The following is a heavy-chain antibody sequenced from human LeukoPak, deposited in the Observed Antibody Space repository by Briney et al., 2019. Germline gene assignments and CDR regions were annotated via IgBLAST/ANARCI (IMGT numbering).Heavy chain of an antibody. V-gene: IGHV4-59*01. J-gene: IGHJ4*02. CDR1: GGSLSHYY. CDR2: IYYSGDT. Sequence: SETLSLTCNMSGGSLSHYYWSWIRQPPGKGLEWIGYIYYSGDTNYSPSLKSRVTISVGTSKNQFSLKLRSATAADTAVYYCARGLDYYGSGSYHYWGQGTLVTVSS. D-gene: IGHD3-10*01. CDR3: ARGLDYYGSGSYHY.